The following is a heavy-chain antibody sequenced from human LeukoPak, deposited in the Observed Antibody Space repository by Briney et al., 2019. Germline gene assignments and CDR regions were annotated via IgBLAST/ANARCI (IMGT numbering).Heavy chain of an antibody. J-gene: IGHJ4*02. CDR2: IRYDGSNK. CDR1: GFTFSSYG. D-gene: IGHD4-17*01. CDR3: AKTSTVTAPNDY. Sequence: GGSLRLSCAASGFTFSSYGMHWVRQAPGKGLEWVAFIRYDGSNKYYADSVKGRITISRDNSKNALYLQMNSLRAEDTAVYYCAKTSTVTAPNDYWGQGTLVTVSS. V-gene: IGHV3-30*02.